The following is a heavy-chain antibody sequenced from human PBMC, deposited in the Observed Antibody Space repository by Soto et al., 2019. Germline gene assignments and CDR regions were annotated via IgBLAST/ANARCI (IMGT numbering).Heavy chain of an antibody. J-gene: IGHJ5*02. V-gene: IGHV4-30-4*01. CDR3: ARRVTGGGERFDP. CDR2: IYSSGNT. CDR1: GTSVSSGDYC. Sequence: QVQLQVSGPGLVEPSQTLSITCTVSGTSVSSGDYCWTRIRQPPGNYLEWIGYIYSSGNTNYNPSLRSRVTMSKDTSKNQFSLNLSSVTAADTAVYYCARRVTGGGERFDPWGQGTLVTVSS. D-gene: IGHD7-27*01.